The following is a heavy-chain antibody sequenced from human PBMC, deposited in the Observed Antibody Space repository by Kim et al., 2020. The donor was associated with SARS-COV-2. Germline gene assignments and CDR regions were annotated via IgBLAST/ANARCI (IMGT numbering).Heavy chain of an antibody. V-gene: IGHV3-53*01. D-gene: IGHD3-10*01. Sequence: GGSLRLSCAASGFSVSSNYMSWVRQAPGKGLEWVSVIYGGVSTYYADSVKGRFTISRDNSKNTLYLKMNSLRAEDTAVYYCARGDSAPAQMDVWGQGTTVTVSS. CDR1: GFSVSSNY. CDR3: ARGDSAPAQMDV. CDR2: IYGGVST. J-gene: IGHJ6*02.